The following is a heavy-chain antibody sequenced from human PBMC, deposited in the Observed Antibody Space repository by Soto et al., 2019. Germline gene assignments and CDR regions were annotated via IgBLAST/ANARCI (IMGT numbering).Heavy chain of an antibody. D-gene: IGHD3-3*01. V-gene: IGHV4-30-4*01. J-gene: IGHJ6*02. CDR2: IYYSGST. Sequence: TLSPTCTVSGGSISSGDYYWSWIRQPPGKGLEWIGYIYYSGSTYYNPSLKSRVTISVDTSKNQFSLKLSSVTAADTAVYYCARQLKSVTHFGVVITQGFDYGMDVWGQGTMVTVS. CDR1: GGSISSGDYY. CDR3: ARQLKSVTHFGVVITQGFDYGMDV.